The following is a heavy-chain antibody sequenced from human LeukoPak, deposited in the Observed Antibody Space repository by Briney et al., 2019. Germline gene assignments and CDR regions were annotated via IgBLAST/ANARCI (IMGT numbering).Heavy chain of an antibody. CDR2: IKSKNDGGTT. V-gene: IGHV3-15*01. J-gene: IGHJ4*02. D-gene: IGHD2-2*01. CDR1: GFTFSNAW. Sequence: PGXSLRXSCAASGFTFSNAWMSWVRQAPGKGLEWVGRIKSKNDGGTTAYAAHVKGRFTISRDDSRNTLYLQMNSLKTDDTAVYFCSTDGGPYTSSWYGGTVNWGQGTLVTVSS. CDR3: STDGGPYTSSWYGGTVN.